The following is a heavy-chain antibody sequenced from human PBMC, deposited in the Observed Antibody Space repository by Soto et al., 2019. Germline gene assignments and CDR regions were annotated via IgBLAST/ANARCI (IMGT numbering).Heavy chain of an antibody. CDR3: VRGYRGIDY. J-gene: IGHJ4*02. Sequence: EVQLVESGGGLVPPGGSVRLSCEVSGFTFSDRYMDWVRQAPGRGLEWVGRSRNKANSYTTEYATSVKGRFTVSRDDSKNLFFLQMNSLKTEDTAVYYCVRGYRGIDYWGQGALVTVSS. V-gene: IGHV3-72*01. D-gene: IGHD5-12*01. CDR2: SRNKANSYTT. CDR1: GFTFSDRY.